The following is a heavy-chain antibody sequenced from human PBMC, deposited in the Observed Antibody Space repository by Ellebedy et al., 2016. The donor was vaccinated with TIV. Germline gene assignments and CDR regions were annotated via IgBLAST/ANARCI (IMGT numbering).Heavy chain of an antibody. J-gene: IGHJ6*02. CDR3: ARDQVVRGGYHGMDV. D-gene: IGHD3-10*01. Sequence: SETLSLXCTVSGDSFSSDSSYWSWIRQHPVKGLEWIGYIYHTGTTYYNPSLKSRVSISVDTSKNQVSLRLRSVTVADTAVYYCARDQVVRGGYHGMDVWGPGTTVTVSS. CDR2: IYHTGTT. CDR1: GDSFSSDSSY. V-gene: IGHV4-31*03.